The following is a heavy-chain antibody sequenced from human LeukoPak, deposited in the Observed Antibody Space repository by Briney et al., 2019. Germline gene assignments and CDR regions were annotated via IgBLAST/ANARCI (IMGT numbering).Heavy chain of an antibody. CDR2: ISSSSSYI. CDR3: ARDNSVRDEAWWFNP. CDR1: GFTFKTIT. J-gene: IGHJ5*02. Sequence: MPGGSLRLSCAASGFTFKTITMNWVPKAQGKGREGASSISSSSSYIYYADSVKGRFTISRDNAKNSLYLQMNSLRAEDTAVYYCARDNSVRDEAWWFNPWGQGTLVTVSS. V-gene: IGHV3-21*01. D-gene: IGHD5-24*01.